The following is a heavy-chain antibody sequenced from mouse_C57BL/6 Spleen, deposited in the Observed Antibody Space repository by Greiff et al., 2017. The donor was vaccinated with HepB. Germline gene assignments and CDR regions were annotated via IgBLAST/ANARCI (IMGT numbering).Heavy chain of an antibody. D-gene: IGHD2-10*02. CDR3: ARHGMVTTLYYYDMDY. CDR2: FYPGSGSI. Sequence: VQLQQSGAELVKPGASVKLSCKASGYTFTEYTIHWVKQRSGQGLERIGWFYPGSGSIKYNEKFKDKDTLTADKSSGTVYMDLSRLTSEDSAVYVCARHGMVTTLYYYDMDYWGQGTSVTVSS. CDR1: GYTFTEYT. V-gene: IGHV1-62-2*01. J-gene: IGHJ4*01.